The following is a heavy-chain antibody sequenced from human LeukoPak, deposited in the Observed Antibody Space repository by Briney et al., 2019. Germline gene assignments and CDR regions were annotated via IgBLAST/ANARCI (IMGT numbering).Heavy chain of an antibody. CDR2: INPNSGGT. J-gene: IGHJ6*02. V-gene: IGHV1-2*02. Sequence: ASVKVSCKASGYTLTGYCMHWVRQAPGQGLEWMGWINPNSGGTNYAQKFQGRVTMTRDTSISTAYMELSRLRSDDTAVYYCAHSYYDFWSGYPEQYYGMDVWGQGTTVTVSS. CDR3: AHSYYDFWSGYPEQYYGMDV. CDR1: GYTLTGYC. D-gene: IGHD3-3*01.